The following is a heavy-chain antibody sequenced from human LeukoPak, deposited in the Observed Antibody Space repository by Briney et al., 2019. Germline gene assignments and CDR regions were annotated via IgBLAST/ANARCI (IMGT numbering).Heavy chain of an antibody. J-gene: IGHJ6*03. Sequence: SETLSLTCTVSGYSISSGFYWGWIRQPAGKGLEWIGRIYTSGSTNYNPSLKSRVTMSVDTSKNQFSLKLSSVTAADTAVYYCARATFVVVTAVLNYYYMDVWGKGTTVTISS. D-gene: IGHD2-21*02. V-gene: IGHV4-4*07. CDR2: IYTSGST. CDR3: ARATFVVVTAVLNYYYMDV. CDR1: GYSISSGFY.